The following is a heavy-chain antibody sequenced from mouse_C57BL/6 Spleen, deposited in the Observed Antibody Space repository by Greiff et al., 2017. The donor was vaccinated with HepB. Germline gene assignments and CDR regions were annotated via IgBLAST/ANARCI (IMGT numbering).Heavy chain of an antibody. D-gene: IGHD4-1*02. Sequence: QVQLKESGAELVRPGASVTLSCKASGYTFTDYEMHWVKQTPVHGLEWIGAIDPETGGTAYNQKFKGKAILTADKSSSTAYMELRSLTSEDSAVYYCTTNWDDWYFDVWGTGTTVTVSS. CDR1: GYTFTDYE. CDR2: IDPETGGT. J-gene: IGHJ1*03. CDR3: TTNWDDWYFDV. V-gene: IGHV1-15*01.